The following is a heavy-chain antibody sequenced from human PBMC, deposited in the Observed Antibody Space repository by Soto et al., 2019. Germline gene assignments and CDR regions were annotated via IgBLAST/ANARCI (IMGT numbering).Heavy chain of an antibody. CDR2: ISWNSGSI. CDR1: GFTFEDYA. Sequence: EVQLVESGGGLVQPGRSLRLSCAASGFTFEDYAMHWVRQVPGKGLEWVSSISWNSGSIGYADSVKGRFTISRDKAKKSLYLQMNSLRAEDTALYFCAKGRGRSQKDGFDIWGQGTMVTVSS. D-gene: IGHD3-10*01. V-gene: IGHV3-9*01. J-gene: IGHJ3*02. CDR3: AKGRGRSQKDGFDI.